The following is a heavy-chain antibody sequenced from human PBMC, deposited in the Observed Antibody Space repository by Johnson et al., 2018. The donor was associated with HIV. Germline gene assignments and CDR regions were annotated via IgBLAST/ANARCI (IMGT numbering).Heavy chain of an antibody. CDR2: IKQDGSEK. V-gene: IGHV3-7*03. Sequence: EQLVESGGGLVQPGGSLRLSCAASGFTFSIYWMTWVRQAPRKGLEWVANIKQDGSEKYYVDSVKGRFTISRDNAKNSLYLQMNSLRAEDTALYYCAKQYSSSWYGNAFDIWGQGTMVTVSS. D-gene: IGHD6-13*01. CDR3: AKQYSSSWYGNAFDI. CDR1: GFTFSIYW. J-gene: IGHJ3*02.